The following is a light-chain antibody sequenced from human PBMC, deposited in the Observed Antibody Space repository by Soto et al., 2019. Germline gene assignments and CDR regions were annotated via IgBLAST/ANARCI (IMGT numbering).Light chain of an antibody. CDR2: GAS. J-gene: IGKJ3*01. Sequence: PGERATLSCRASESISSHYIAWYQHKPGQAPRLLIFGASTRATGIPDRFSGSWSGTDFTLTISRLEPEDFAMYYCQNFGDSPFTFGPGTKVDTK. V-gene: IGKV3-20*01. CDR1: ESISSHY. CDR3: QNFGDSPFT.